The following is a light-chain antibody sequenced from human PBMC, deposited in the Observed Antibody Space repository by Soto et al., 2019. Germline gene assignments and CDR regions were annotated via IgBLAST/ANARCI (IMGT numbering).Light chain of an antibody. CDR1: QFVSSR. V-gene: IGKV3-11*01. CDR3: QQRTRWPMT. CDR2: DGS. Sequence: DIVVTQSPATLSASPGERVTLSCRASQFVSSRLAWYQQRPGQVPRLLIYDGSKRAAGVPDRISGDGSGTDYTLTISSLEPEDFAVYYCQQRTRWPMTFGQGTRLEIK. J-gene: IGKJ5*01.